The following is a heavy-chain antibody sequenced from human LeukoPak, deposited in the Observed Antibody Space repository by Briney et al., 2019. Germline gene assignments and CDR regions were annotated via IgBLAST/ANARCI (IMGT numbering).Heavy chain of an antibody. CDR1: GFTFSSYA. CDR3: AKDMQAAMDPWIQLWSYFDY. Sequence: GGSLRLSCAASGFTFSSYAMSWVRQAPGKGLEWVSAISGSGGSTYYADSVKGRFTISRDNSKNTLYLQMNSLRAEDTAVYYCAKDMQAAMDPWIQLWSYFDYWGQGTLVTVSS. CDR2: ISGSGGST. V-gene: IGHV3-23*01. J-gene: IGHJ4*02. D-gene: IGHD5-18*01.